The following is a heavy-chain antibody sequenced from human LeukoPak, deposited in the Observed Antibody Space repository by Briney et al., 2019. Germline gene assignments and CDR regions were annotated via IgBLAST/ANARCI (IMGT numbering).Heavy chain of an antibody. D-gene: IGHD2-15*01. CDR2: ISSSSSYI. J-gene: IGHJ6*03. Sequence: PGGSLRLSCAASGFTFSSYSMNWVRQAPGKGLECVSSISSSSSYIYYADSVKGRFTISRDNAKNSLFLQMNRLRAEDTAVYYCARVLRYCSGGNCYSGGLGYMDVWGKGTTVTISS. CDR3: ARVLRYCSGGNCYSGGLGYMDV. CDR1: GFTFSSYS. V-gene: IGHV3-21*04.